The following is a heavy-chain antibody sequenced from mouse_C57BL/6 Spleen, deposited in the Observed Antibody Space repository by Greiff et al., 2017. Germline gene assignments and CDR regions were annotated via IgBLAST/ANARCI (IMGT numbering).Heavy chain of an antibody. CDR2: IYPGNSDT. CDR3: TRTAQATSHYFDY. Sequence: VQLQQSGTVLARPGASVKMSCKTSGYTFTSYWMHWVKQRPGQGLEWIGAIYPGNSDTSYNQKFKGKAKLTAVTSASTAYMELSSLTNEDSAVYYCTRTAQATSHYFDYWGQGTTLTVSS. D-gene: IGHD3-2*02. J-gene: IGHJ2*01. CDR1: GYTFTSYW. V-gene: IGHV1-5*01.